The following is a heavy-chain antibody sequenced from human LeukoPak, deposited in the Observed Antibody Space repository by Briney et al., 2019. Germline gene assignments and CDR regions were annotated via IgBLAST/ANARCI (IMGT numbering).Heavy chain of an antibody. CDR2: IYYSGST. Sequence: SETLSLTCTVSGGSISSSSYYWGWIRQPPGKGLEWIGSIYYSGSTYYNPSLKSRVTISVDTSKNRFSLKLSSVTAADTAVFYCASCNSTVTTYDYWGQGTLVTVFS. D-gene: IGHD4-17*01. V-gene: IGHV4-39*01. CDR1: GGSISSSSYY. CDR3: ASCNSTVTTYDY. J-gene: IGHJ4*02.